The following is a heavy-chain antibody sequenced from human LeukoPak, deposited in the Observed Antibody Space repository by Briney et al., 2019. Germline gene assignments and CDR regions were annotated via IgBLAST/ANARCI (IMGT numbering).Heavy chain of an antibody. V-gene: IGHV3-7*03. CDR2: INEGGNEK. CDR1: GFIVSGDF. CDR3: ARHPNSNWDY. J-gene: IGHJ4*02. Sequence: GGSLRLSCAASGFIVSGDFMSWVRQVPGKGLEWVVNINEGGNEKNYVDSVKGRFTASRDNAQNSLYLQMNSLRVEDTAVYYCARHPNSNWDYWGQGTLVTVSS. D-gene: IGHD6-13*01.